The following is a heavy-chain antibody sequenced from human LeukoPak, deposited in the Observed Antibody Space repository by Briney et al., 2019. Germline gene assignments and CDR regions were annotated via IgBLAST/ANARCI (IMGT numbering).Heavy chain of an antibody. V-gene: IGHV4-61*10. CDR1: GGSISSGSYY. Sequence: SETLSLTCTVSGGSISSGSYYWSWIRQPAGKGLEWIGYIYYSGSTNYNPSLKSRVSISVDTSKNQFSLKLTSVTAADTAVYYCARDLNTLVGATVYWGQGTLVTVSS. D-gene: IGHD1-26*01. J-gene: IGHJ4*02. CDR2: IYYSGST. CDR3: ARDLNTLVGATVY.